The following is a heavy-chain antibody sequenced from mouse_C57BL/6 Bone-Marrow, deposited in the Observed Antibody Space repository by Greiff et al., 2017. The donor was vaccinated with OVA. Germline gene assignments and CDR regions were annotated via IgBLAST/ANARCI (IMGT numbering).Heavy chain of an antibody. Sequence: EVQVVESGPGLVKPSQSLSLTCSVTGYSITSGYYWNWIRQFPGNKLEWMGYISYDGSNNYNPSLKNRISITRDTSKNQFFLKLNSVTTEDTATYYCARGDDGYPWFADWGQGTLVTVSA. CDR2: ISYDGSN. CDR1: GYSITSGYY. CDR3: ARGDDGYPWFAD. V-gene: IGHV3-6*01. D-gene: IGHD2-3*01. J-gene: IGHJ3*01.